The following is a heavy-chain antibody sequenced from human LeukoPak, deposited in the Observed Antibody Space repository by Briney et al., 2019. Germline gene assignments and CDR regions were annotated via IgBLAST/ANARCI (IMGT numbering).Heavy chain of an antibody. J-gene: IGHJ4*02. CDR3: ASDSSGPPRY. CDR1: GYSISSGYY. V-gene: IGHV4-38-2*02. CDR2: FYHSGLT. D-gene: IGHD6-19*01. Sequence: SETLSLTCTVAGYSISSGYYWGWIRRPPGKGLEWIGNFYHSGLTHYNPSLKSRVTISVDTSKNQFSLKLSSVTAADTAMYYCASDSSGPPRYWGQGTLVTVSS.